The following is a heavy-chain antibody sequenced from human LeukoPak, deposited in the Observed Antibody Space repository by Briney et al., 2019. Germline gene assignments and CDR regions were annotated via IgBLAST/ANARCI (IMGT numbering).Heavy chain of an antibody. Sequence: SGTLSLTCAVAGASISNSNWWTWVRQPPGKGLEWIGEIYHSGSTNYKPSLKSRATISVDKSKNQFSPELSSVTAADTAVYYCASRAPRDNFNRYLPIDYWGQGTLVTVST. CDR1: GASISNSNW. J-gene: IGHJ4*02. CDR3: ASRAPRDNFNRYLPIDY. V-gene: IGHV4-4*02. D-gene: IGHD1-20*01. CDR2: IYHSGST.